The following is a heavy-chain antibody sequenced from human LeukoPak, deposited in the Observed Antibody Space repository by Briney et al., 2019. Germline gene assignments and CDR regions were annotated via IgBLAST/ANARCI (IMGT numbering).Heavy chain of an antibody. CDR2: ISGSGGST. D-gene: IGHD1-1*01. CDR3: ARGGTTGTTSSDY. CDR1: GFTFSSYG. V-gene: IGHV3-23*01. J-gene: IGHJ4*02. Sequence: GGSLRLSCAASGFTFSSYGMSWVRQAPGKGLEWVSAISGSGGSTYYADSVKGRFTISRDNSKNTLYLQMGSLRAEDMAVYYCARGGTTGTTSSDYWGQGTLVTVSS.